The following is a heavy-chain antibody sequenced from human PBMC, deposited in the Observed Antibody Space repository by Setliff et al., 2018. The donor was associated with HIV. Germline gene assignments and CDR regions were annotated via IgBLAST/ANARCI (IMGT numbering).Heavy chain of an antibody. J-gene: IGHJ1*01. CDR3: AQAQTSVSGSYYQYLQH. Sequence: LRLSCAASELTFSNYAMTWVRQAPGKGLGWVSSLSGSGGSTYYADSVKGRFTISRDSSKNTLYLRMNSLRAEDTAVYYCAQAQTSVSGSYYQYLQHWGQGTLVTAPQ. V-gene: IGHV3-23*01. CDR1: ELTFSNYA. D-gene: IGHD3-10*01. CDR2: LSGSGGST.